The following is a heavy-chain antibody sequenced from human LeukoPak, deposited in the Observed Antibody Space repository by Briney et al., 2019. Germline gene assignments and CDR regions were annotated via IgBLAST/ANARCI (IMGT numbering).Heavy chain of an antibody. J-gene: IGHJ3*02. CDR2: IYYRGSP. CDR3: ARREGTWGAFDI. Sequence: SETLSLTCTVSGGSISSYYWSWIRQPPGKGLEWVGYIYYRGSPNYKPSLKSRVTISEDASKNQFSLKLTSVTAADTAVYYCARREGTWGAFDIWGQGTMVTVSS. D-gene: IGHD7-27*01. CDR1: GGSISSYY. V-gene: IGHV4-59*01.